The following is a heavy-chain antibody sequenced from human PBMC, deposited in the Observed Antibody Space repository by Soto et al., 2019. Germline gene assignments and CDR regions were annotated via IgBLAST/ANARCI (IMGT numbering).Heavy chain of an antibody. CDR2: IMPVFHTT. CDR1: GGTFNNFA. V-gene: IGHV1-69*01. D-gene: IGHD6-25*01. Sequence: QVQLVQSGAEVKKPGSSVKVSCQASGGTFNNFAFTWVRQAPGQGLEWLGGIMPVFHTTNIAQTFQDRITVTADDVTTTVYMEMTSLRYDDTAVYYCATATISPVSATLYHYGMEVWGPGTTVTVSS. J-gene: IGHJ6*02. CDR3: ATATISPVSATLYHYGMEV.